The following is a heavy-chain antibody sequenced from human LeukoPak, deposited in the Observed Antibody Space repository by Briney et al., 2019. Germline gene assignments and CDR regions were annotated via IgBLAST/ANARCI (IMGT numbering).Heavy chain of an antibody. V-gene: IGHV3-23*01. D-gene: IGHD3-10*01. CDR1: GFTFSSYG. Sequence: QAGGSLRLSCAASGFTFSSYGMSWVRQAPGKGLEWVSAISGSGGSTYYADTVKGRFTISRDNSKNTLYLQMNSLRAGDTAVYYCAKRNTMVRGGPCFDYWGQGLLVTVSS. CDR3: AKRNTMVRGGPCFDY. CDR2: ISGSGGST. J-gene: IGHJ4*02.